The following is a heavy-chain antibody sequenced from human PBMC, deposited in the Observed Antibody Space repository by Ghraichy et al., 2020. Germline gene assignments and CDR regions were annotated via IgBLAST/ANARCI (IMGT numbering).Heavy chain of an antibody. D-gene: IGHD3-22*01. Sequence: GVSLRLSCAASGFTFSSYSMNWVRQATGKGLEWVSSISSSSSYIYYADSVKGRFTISRDNAKNSLYLQMNSLRAEDTAVYYCARGYYYDSSGYYYENTPLDYWGQGTLVTVSS. J-gene: IGHJ4*02. CDR3: ARGYYYDSSGYYYENTPLDY. CDR2: ISSSSSYI. CDR1: GFTFSSYS. V-gene: IGHV3-21*01.